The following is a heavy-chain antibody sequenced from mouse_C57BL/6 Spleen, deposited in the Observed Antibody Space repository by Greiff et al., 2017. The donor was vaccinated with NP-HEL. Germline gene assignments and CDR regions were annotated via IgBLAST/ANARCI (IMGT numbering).Heavy chain of an antibody. CDR3: ARDPTSWFAY. D-gene: IGHD4-1*02. CDR1: GYTFTSYW. V-gene: IGHV1-52*01. CDR2: IDPSDSET. J-gene: IGHJ3*01. Sequence: VQLVESGAELVRPGSSVKLSCKASGYTFTSYWMHWVKQRPIQGLEWIGNIDPSDSETHYNQKFKDKATLTVDKSSSTAYMQLSSLTSEDSAVYYCARDPTSWFAYWGQGTLVTVSA.